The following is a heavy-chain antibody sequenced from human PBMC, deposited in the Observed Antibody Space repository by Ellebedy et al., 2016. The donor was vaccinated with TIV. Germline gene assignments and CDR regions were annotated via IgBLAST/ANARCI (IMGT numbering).Heavy chain of an antibody. CDR2: ISGSGGGT. D-gene: IGHD1-1*01. V-gene: IGHV3-23*01. CDR1: GFTFSSYA. Sequence: GESLKISXAASGFTFSSYAMSWVRQAPGKGLEWVSAISGSGGGTYYADSVKGRFTISRDNAKNSLYLQMNSLRGEDTALYFCIKDTRPGGLDVWGQGITVTVSS. J-gene: IGHJ6*02. CDR3: IKDTRPGGLDV.